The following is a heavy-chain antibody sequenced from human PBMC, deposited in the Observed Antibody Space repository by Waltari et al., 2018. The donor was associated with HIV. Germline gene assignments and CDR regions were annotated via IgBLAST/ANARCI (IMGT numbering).Heavy chain of an antibody. CDR3: ARGGFYGSGSKVN. CDR1: GFTFSSYW. Sequence: EVQLVESGGGLVQPGGSLRLSCAASGFTFSSYWMSWVRQAPGKGQEWVANIKQDGSDKYYVDSVNGRFTNSRDNAENSLYLQMNSLRAEDTAVYYCARGGFYGSGSKVNWGQGTLVTVSS. D-gene: IGHD3-10*01. CDR2: IKQDGSDK. V-gene: IGHV3-7*04. J-gene: IGHJ4*02.